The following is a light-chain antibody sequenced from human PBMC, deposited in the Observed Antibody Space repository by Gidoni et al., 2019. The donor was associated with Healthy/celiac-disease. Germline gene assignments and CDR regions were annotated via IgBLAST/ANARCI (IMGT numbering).Light chain of an antibody. J-gene: IGLJ2*01. V-gene: IGLV1-40*01. CDR3: QSYDSSLSGVV. Sequence: QSVLTQPPSVSGAPGQRVTISCTGSSSNIGAYYDVHWYQHLPGTAPKPLIYGNINRPSGVPDRFSGSKSGTSASLAITGLQAEDEADYYCQSYDSSLSGVVFGGGTKLTVL. CDR1: SSNIGAYYD. CDR2: GNI.